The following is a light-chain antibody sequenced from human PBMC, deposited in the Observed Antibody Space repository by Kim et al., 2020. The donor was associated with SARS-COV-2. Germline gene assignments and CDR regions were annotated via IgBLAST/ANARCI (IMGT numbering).Light chain of an antibody. CDR2: EDN. CDR3: QSYDSSTHWV. Sequence: LTQPHSVSESPGKTVTISCTASSANLASNYVQWYQQRPGSAPTTVIYEDNQRPSGVPDRFSGSIDASANSASLTISGLKTDDEADYYCQSYDSSTHWVFGGGTQLTVL. V-gene: IGLV6-57*02. J-gene: IGLJ3*02. CDR1: SANLASNY.